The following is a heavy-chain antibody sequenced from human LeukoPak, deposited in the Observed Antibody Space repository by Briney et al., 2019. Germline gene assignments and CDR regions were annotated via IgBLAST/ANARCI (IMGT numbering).Heavy chain of an antibody. CDR1: GFTVSSNY. D-gene: IGHD2-2*01. CDR2: ICIGGST. V-gene: IGHV3-53*01. J-gene: IGHJ5*02. Sequence: AGGSLRLSCAASGFTVSSNYMSWVRQAPGKGLEWVSVICIGGSTYYADSVKGRFTISRDNSKNTLYLQMNSLRAEDTAVYYCARRAPRPLVVPAARVKWFDPWGQGTLVTVSS. CDR3: ARRAPRPLVVPAARVKWFDP.